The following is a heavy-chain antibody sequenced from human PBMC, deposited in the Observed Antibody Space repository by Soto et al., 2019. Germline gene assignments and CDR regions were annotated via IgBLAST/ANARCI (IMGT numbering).Heavy chain of an antibody. V-gene: IGHV4-34*01. CDR1: GGSFSGYY. J-gene: IGHJ5*02. D-gene: IGHD3-10*01. Sequence: QVQLQQWGAGLLKPSETLSLTCAVYGGSFSGYYWSWIRQPPGKGLAWIGEINHRGSTNYNPSLKSRVTISVDTSKNQFSLKLSSVTAADTAVYYCARGADYGSGSRENWFDPWGQGTLVTVSS. CDR2: INHRGST. CDR3: ARGADYGSGSRENWFDP.